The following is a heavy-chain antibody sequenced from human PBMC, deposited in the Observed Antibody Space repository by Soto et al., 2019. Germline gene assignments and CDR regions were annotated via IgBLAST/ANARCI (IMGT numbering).Heavy chain of an antibody. J-gene: IGHJ4*02. D-gene: IGHD3-10*01. CDR2: FSTGGDGGTT. Sequence: GGSLRLSCAASGFTFSSYSMSWGRQAPGEGLEWVSGFSTGGDGGTTYYADSVKGRFTISRDNSKNTLFLQMNSLRAEDTAIYYCAKKVNSGPGSQFFDYWGQGTLVTVSS. CDR3: AKKVNSGPGSQFFDY. V-gene: IGHV3-23*01. CDR1: GFTFSSYS.